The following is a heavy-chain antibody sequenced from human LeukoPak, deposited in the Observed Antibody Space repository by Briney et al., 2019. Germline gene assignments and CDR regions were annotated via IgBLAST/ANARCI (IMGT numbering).Heavy chain of an antibody. CDR3: AREGSEQWIDY. CDR1: GGSFSGYY. Sequence: SETLSLTCAVYGGSFSGYYWSWIRQPPGKGLEWVGEINHSGSTNYNPSLKSRVTISVDTSKNQFSLKLSSVTAADTAVYYCAREGSEQWIDYWGQGTLVTVSS. D-gene: IGHD6-19*01. CDR2: INHSGST. J-gene: IGHJ4*02. V-gene: IGHV4-34*01.